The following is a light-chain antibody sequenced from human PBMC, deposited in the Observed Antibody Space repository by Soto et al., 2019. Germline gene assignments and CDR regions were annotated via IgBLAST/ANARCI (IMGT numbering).Light chain of an antibody. CDR2: SDN. J-gene: IGLJ3*02. Sequence: QSVLTQPPSASGTPGQRVTISCSGSSSNIGRNPVNWYQQLPGTAPKLLIYSDNHRPSGVPDRFSGSKSGTSASLAISRLQSEDEADFYCAVWDDNLNGLWVFGGGTKLTVL. V-gene: IGLV1-44*01. CDR1: SSNIGRNP. CDR3: AVWDDNLNGLWV.